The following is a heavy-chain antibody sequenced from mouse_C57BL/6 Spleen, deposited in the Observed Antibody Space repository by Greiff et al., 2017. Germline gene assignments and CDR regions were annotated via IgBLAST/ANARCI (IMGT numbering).Heavy chain of an antibody. CDR3: ASSGYDYAMDY. Sequence: QVQLQQPGAELVRPGSSVKLSCKASGYTFPSYWMPWVKQRPIQGLEWIGNINPSNSETHSNQKFKDKATLTVDKSASTAYMQLSSLTSEDSAVYYCASSGYDYAMDYWGQGTSVTVSS. D-gene: IGHD3-2*02. J-gene: IGHJ4*01. CDR1: GYTFPSYW. V-gene: IGHV1-52*01. CDR2: INPSNSET.